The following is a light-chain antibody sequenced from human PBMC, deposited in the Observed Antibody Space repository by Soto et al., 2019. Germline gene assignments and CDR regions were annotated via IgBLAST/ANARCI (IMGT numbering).Light chain of an antibody. CDR3: SSYTSSSPLV. V-gene: IGLV2-14*01. J-gene: IGLJ2*01. CDR1: SSDVGGYNY. CDR2: DVS. Sequence: QSALTQPASVSGSPGQSLTISCTGTSSDVGGYNYVSWYQQHPGKAPKLMIYDVSNRPSGVSNRFSGSKSGNTASLTISGLQAEDEADYYCSSYTSSSPLVFGKGTKVTVL.